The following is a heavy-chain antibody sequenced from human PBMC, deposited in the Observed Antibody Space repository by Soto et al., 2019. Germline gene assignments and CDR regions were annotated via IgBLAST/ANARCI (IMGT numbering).Heavy chain of an antibody. Sequence: EVQLVESGGGLVQPGGTLRLSCAASGFTFSSYDMTWVRQAPGKGLEWVSYISRTSSTIYYSDSVKGRFTVSRDNAKNSRYLQMNSLRDEETAVYYCARGAGPDLWGRGALVTVSS. J-gene: IGHJ2*01. CDR1: GFTFSSYD. CDR2: ISRTSSTI. D-gene: IGHD6-19*01. CDR3: ARGAGPDL. V-gene: IGHV3-48*02.